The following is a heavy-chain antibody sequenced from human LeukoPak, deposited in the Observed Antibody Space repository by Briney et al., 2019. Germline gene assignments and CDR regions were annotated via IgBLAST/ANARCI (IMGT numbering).Heavy chain of an antibody. J-gene: IGHJ4*02. D-gene: IGHD2-15*01. CDR3: ARXXKLTYCSGGGCYIDY. CDR1: GYSFTSYW. V-gene: IGHV5-51*01. Sequence: GESLKISCQGSGYSFTSYWIGWVRQMPGKGLEWMGIIYPGDSDTIYSPSFQGQVTISADKSISTAYLQWSSLKASDTAMYYCARXXKLTYCSGGGCYIDYWGQGTLVTVSS. CDR2: IYPGDSDT.